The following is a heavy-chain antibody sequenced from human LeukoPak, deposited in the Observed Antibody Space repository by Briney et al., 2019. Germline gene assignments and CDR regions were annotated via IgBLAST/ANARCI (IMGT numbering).Heavy chain of an antibody. CDR1: GGSISSYY. CDR3: AREVAAAADWFDP. D-gene: IGHD6-13*01. CDR2: IYYSGST. Sequence: PSETLSLTCTVSGGSISSYYWSWIRQPPGKGLEWIGYIYYSGSTNYNPSLKSRLTISVDTSKNQFSLKLSSVTAADTAVYYCAREVAAAADWFDPWGQGTLVTVSS. V-gene: IGHV4-59*12. J-gene: IGHJ5*02.